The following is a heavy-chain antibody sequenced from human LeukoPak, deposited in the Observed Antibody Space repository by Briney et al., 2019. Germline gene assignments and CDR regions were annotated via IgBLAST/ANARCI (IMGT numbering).Heavy chain of an antibody. CDR1: GYTFTGYY. CDR2: INTNTGNP. V-gene: IGHV7-4-1*02. J-gene: IGHJ4*02. Sequence: GASVKVSCKASGYTFTGYYMHWVRQAPGQGLEWMGWINTNTGNPTYAQGFTGRFVFSLDTSVSTAYLQISSLKAEDTAVYYCARGDSSSWYLSSYWGQGTLVTVSS. D-gene: IGHD6-13*01. CDR3: ARGDSSSWYLSSY.